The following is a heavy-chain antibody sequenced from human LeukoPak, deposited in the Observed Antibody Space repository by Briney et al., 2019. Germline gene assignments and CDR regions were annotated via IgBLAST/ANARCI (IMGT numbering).Heavy chain of an antibody. CDR2: INSDGSST. J-gene: IGHJ4*02. CDR1: GFTFSSYR. Sequence: PGGSLRLSCAASGFTFSSYRMHWVRQAPGKGLVWVSRINSDGSSTSYADSVKGRFTISRDNAKNTLYLQMNSLRAEDTAVYYCAREDCSGGSCYSDYWGQGTLVTVSS. CDR3: AREDCSGGSCYSDY. V-gene: IGHV3-74*01. D-gene: IGHD2-15*01.